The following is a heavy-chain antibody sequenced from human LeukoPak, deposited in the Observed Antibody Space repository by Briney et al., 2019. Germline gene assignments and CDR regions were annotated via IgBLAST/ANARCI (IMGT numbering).Heavy chain of an antibody. D-gene: IGHD6-19*01. J-gene: IGHJ6*03. CDR3: TRGSSWSQYYYYYYMDV. V-gene: IGHV3-30*03. CDR2: ISYDGSNK. Sequence: GGSLRLSCAASGFSLSSYAMHWVRQAPGKGLEWVALISYDGSNKYYVDSVKGRFTISRDNAMNSLYLEMNSLRAEDTAVYYCTRGSSWSQYYYYYYMDVWGEGTTVTVSS. CDR1: GFSLSSYA.